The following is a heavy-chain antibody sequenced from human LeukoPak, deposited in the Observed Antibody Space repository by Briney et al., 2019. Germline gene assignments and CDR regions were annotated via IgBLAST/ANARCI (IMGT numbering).Heavy chain of an antibody. CDR3: ARRITVTWFDP. V-gene: IGHV1-18*01. J-gene: IGHJ5*02. Sequence: GASVKVSCKAAGYTFTSYGISWARQDPGQGLEWMGWISAYNGNTNYAQKLKGRVTMTTDTSTSTAYMELRSLRSDDTAVYYCARRITVTWFDPWGQGTLVTVSS. D-gene: IGHD4-17*01. CDR1: GYTFTSYG. CDR2: ISAYNGNT.